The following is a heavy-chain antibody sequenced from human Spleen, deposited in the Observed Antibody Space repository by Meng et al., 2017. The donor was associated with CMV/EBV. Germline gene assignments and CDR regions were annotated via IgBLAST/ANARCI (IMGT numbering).Heavy chain of an antibody. CDR3: ARDILYDAWGRGLYFDF. D-gene: IGHD3-16*01. V-gene: IGHV3-13*01. CDR2: IGTAGDT. Sequence: HWVRQATGKGLEWVSGIGTAGDTNYPGPVKGRFTISRDNAKNSLYLHMDSLRAEDTAFYYCARDILYDAWGRGLYFDFWGRGIQVTVSS. J-gene: IGHJ4*02.